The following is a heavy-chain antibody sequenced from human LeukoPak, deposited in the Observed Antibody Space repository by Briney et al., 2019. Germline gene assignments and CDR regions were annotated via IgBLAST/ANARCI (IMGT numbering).Heavy chain of an antibody. J-gene: IGHJ5*02. CDR3: ARDGDLYGDYVTLFGWFDP. CDR2: IYTSGST. V-gene: IGHV4-4*07. Sequence: SETLSLTCTVSGGSISSYYWSWIREPAGKGLEWIGRIYTSGSTNYNPSLKSRVTMSVDTSKNQFSLKLSSVTAADTAVYYCARDGDLYGDYVTLFGWFDPWGQGTLVTVSS. D-gene: IGHD4-17*01. CDR1: GGSISSYY.